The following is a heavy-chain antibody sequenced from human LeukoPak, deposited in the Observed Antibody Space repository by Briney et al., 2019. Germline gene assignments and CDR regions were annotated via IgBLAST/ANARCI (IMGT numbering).Heavy chain of an antibody. CDR1: GGSISSSNW. CDR2: IYYSGST. V-gene: IGHV4-4*02. CDR3: ARTGYCSSRYCDYYGMDV. J-gene: IGHJ6*02. Sequence: PSETLSLTRAVSGGSISSSNWWSWVRQPPGKGLEWIGEIYYSGSTNYIPSLKSRVTISVDKSKNQFSLKLTSVTAADTAIYYCARTGYCSSRYCDYYGMDVWGQGTTVTVSS. D-gene: IGHD6-13*01.